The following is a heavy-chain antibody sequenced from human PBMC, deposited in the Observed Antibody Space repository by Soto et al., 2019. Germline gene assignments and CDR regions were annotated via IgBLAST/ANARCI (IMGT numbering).Heavy chain of an antibody. Sequence: QVQLVESGGGVVQPGRSLRLSCAASGFTFSSYGMHWVRQAPGKGLEWVAVIWYDGSNKYYADSVKGRFTISRDNSKNTLYLQMNSLRAEDTAVYYCARGGVLRFLEWPPPDAFDIWGQGTMVTVSP. CDR1: GFTFSSYG. J-gene: IGHJ3*02. CDR3: ARGGVLRFLEWPPPDAFDI. D-gene: IGHD3-3*01. CDR2: IWYDGSNK. V-gene: IGHV3-33*01.